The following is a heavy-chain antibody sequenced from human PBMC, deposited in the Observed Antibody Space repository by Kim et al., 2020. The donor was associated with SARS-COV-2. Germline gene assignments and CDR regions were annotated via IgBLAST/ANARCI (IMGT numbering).Heavy chain of an antibody. D-gene: IGHD2-2*01. J-gene: IGHJ6*01. V-gene: IGHV5-10-1*01. Sequence: GESLKISCKGSGYSFTSYWISWVRQMPGKGLEWMGRIDPSDSYTNYSPSFQGHVTISADKSISTAYLQWSSLKASDTAMYYCARRSSTSSSHTRYSYYGMDGWGQGTTVTVSS. CDR2: IDPSDSYT. CDR1: GYSFTSYW. CDR3: ARRSSTSSSHTRYSYYGMDG.